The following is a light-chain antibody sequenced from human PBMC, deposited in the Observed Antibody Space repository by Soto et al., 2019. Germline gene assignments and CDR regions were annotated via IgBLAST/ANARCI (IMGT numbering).Light chain of an antibody. Sequence: DIQMTQSPSSLSASVGDRVTITCQASQDITKYLNWYRQKPGKAPNLLIYDASNLKTGVPSRFSGTGSGTYFTLTISSLQPEDIATYFCQQYDYLPPTFGGGTRVEIK. CDR1: QDITKY. J-gene: IGKJ4*01. CDR2: DAS. CDR3: QQYDYLPPT. V-gene: IGKV1-33*01.